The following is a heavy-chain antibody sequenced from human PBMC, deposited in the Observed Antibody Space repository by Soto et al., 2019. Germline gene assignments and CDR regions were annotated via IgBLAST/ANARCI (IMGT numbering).Heavy chain of an antibody. J-gene: IGHJ4*02. CDR2: IKSKTDGGTT. V-gene: IGHV3-15*01. D-gene: IGHD3-9*01. CDR3: TTDILRYYDWLDDY. CDR1: GFTFSNAW. Sequence: GGSLRLSCAASGFTFSNAWMSWVRQAPGKGLEWVGRIKSKTDGGTTDYAAPVKGGFTISRDESKNTLNLQMNSLKTEDTAVYYCTTDILRYYDWLDDYWGQGTLVTVSS.